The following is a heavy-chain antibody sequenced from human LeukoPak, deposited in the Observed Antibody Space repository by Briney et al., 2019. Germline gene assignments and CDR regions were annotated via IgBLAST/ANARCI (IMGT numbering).Heavy chain of an antibody. Sequence: GEPLKISCKSSGYTFSNYWIGWVRQMPGKGLEWMGIIYPGDSDTRYSPSFEGQVSISADKSISTAYLQWSSLKASDTAMCYCWGGPYSISSMDYWGQGTLVTVSS. D-gene: IGHD6-6*01. CDR3: WGGPYSISSMDY. V-gene: IGHV5-51*01. J-gene: IGHJ4*02. CDR1: GYTFSNYW. CDR2: IYPGDSDT.